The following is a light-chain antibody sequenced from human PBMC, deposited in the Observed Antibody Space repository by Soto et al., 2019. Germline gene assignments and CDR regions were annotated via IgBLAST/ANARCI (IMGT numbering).Light chain of an antibody. J-gene: IGKJ5*01. CDR1: RNVAKW. Sequence: DIQMTQSPPTLSASVGDRVSLSCRASRNVAKWLAWFQQKPGKAPKLLIYAASSLQSGVPSRFSGSGSGTDFTLTISSLQPEDFATYYCQQSYSTSITFGQGTRLEIK. V-gene: IGKV1-39*01. CDR3: QQSYSTSIT. CDR2: AAS.